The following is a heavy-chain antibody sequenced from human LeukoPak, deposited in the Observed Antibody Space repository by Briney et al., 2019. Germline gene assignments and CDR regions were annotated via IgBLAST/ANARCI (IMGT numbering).Heavy chain of an antibody. CDR3: ARVNINNWHSCDY. D-gene: IGHD1-1*01. Sequence: SETLSLTCTISGDSTNTYFWSWIRQPPGKGLEWIGYIYYTGTTNYNPSLKSRVTISVDTSKNQFSLKVNSVTAADTGVYYCARVNINNWHSCDYWGQGTLVTVSS. CDR2: IYYTGTT. CDR1: GDSTNTYF. V-gene: IGHV4-59*01. J-gene: IGHJ4*02.